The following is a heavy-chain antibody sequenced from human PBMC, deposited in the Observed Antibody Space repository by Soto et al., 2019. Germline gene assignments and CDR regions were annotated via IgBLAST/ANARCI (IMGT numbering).Heavy chain of an antibody. V-gene: IGHV1-69*04. Sequence: SVKVSCKASGGTFSSYTISWVRQAPGQGLEWMGRIIPILGIANYAQKFQGRVTITADKSTSTAYMELSSLRSEDTAVYYCARDLYGSGSYYKCWFDPWGQGTLVTVSS. CDR3: ARDLYGSGSYYKCWFDP. CDR1: GGTFSSYT. D-gene: IGHD3-10*01. CDR2: IIPILGIA. J-gene: IGHJ5*02.